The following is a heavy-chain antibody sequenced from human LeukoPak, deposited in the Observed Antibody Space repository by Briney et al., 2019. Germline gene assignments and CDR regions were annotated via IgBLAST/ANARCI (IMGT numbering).Heavy chain of an antibody. V-gene: IGHV3-30*03. CDR3: ARDYNYYGSGSYHDY. D-gene: IGHD3-10*01. CDR1: GFTFSSYV. CDR2: ISYDGSNK. Sequence: PGRSLRLSCAASGFTFSSYVIHWVRQAPGKGLEWVAAISYDGSNKYYADSVKGRFTISRDNSKNTLHLQMNSLRAEDTAVYYCARDYNYYGSGSYHDYWGQGTLVTVSS. J-gene: IGHJ4*02.